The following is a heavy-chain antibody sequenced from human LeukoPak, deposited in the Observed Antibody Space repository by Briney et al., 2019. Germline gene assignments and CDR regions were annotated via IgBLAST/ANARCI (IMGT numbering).Heavy chain of an antibody. D-gene: IGHD3-3*01. V-gene: IGHV3-23*01. J-gene: IGHJ4*02. CDR1: GFTFSSYA. Sequence: PGGSLRLSCAASGFTFSSYAMSWVRQAPGKGLEWVSAISGSGGSTYYADSVKGRFTISRDNSKNTLCLQMNSLRAEDTAVYYCAKDSPPPRYDFWSGTVDYWGQGTLVTVSS. CDR3: AKDSPPPRYDFWSGTVDY. CDR2: ISGSGGST.